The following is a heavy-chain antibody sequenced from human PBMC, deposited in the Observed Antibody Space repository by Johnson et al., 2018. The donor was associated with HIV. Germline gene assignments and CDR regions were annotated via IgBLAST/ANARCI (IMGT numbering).Heavy chain of an antibody. CDR3: TTDRRWELRDDAFDI. CDR2: IKSKTDGGTT. CDR1: GFSLSDYY. D-gene: IGHD1-26*01. Sequence: EVQVLESGGGLVKPGGSLRLSCAASGFSLSDYYMNWIRQAPGKGLEWVGRIKSKTDGGTTDYAAPVKGRFTISRDDSKHTLYLQMNSLKTEDTAVYYCTTDRRWELRDDAFDIWGQGTMVTVSS. J-gene: IGHJ3*02. V-gene: IGHV3-15*01.